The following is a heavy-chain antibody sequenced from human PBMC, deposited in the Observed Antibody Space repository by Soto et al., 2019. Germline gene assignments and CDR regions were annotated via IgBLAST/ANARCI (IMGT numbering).Heavy chain of an antibody. D-gene: IGHD2-21*01. CDR3: ARLRIATNNYKWFDP. CDR1: GAALNSGNYY. V-gene: IGHV4-31*03. J-gene: IGHJ5*02. Sequence: NPSETLSLTCSVSGAALNSGNYYWSWIRQVPGKGLEWIGHIYVTGAVDYNPSLRDRITISQDTSERQFSLNLRLVTAADTAVYYCARLRIATNNYKWFDPWGPGTLVTVSS. CDR2: IYVTGAV.